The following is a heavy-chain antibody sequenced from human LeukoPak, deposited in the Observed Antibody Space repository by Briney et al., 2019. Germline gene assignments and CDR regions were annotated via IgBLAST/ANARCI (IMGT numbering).Heavy chain of an antibody. CDR2: IKQDGSEK. J-gene: IGHJ4*02. CDR1: GFTFSSYW. V-gene: IGHV3-7*01. D-gene: IGHD5-18*01. CDR3: ARGSGYSYGYRYYFDY. Sequence: GGSLRLSCAASGFTFSSYWMSWVRQAPGKGLEWVANIKQDGSEKYYVDSVKGRFTISRDNAKNSLYLQMNSLRAEDTAVYYCARGSGYSYGYRYYFDYWGQGTLVTVSS.